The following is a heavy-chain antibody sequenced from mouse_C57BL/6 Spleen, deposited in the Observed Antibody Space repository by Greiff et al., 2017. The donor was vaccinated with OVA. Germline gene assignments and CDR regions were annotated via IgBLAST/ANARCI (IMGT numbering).Heavy chain of an antibody. Sequence: EVQLVESGGGLVQPKGSLKLSCAASGFSFNTYAMNWVRQAPGKGLEWVARIRSKSNNYATYYADSVKDRFTISRDDSESMLYLQMNNLKTEDTAMYYCVRHYYGSSSYAMDYWGQGTSVTVSS. J-gene: IGHJ4*01. V-gene: IGHV10-1*01. CDR1: GFSFNTYA. D-gene: IGHD1-1*01. CDR3: VRHYYGSSSYAMDY. CDR2: IRSKSNNYAT.